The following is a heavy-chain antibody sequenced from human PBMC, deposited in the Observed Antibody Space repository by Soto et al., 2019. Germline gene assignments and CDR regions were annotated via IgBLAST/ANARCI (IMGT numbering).Heavy chain of an antibody. CDR3: ARDLGYCSGGSCYPNWFDP. Sequence: SQTLSLTCAISGDSVSSNSAAWNWIRQSPSRGFEWLGRTYYRSKWYNDYAVSVKSRITINPDTSKNQFSLQLNSVTPEDTAVYYCARDLGYCSGGSCYPNWFDPWGQGTLVTVSS. CDR2: TYYRSKWYN. CDR1: GDSVSSNSAA. V-gene: IGHV6-1*01. J-gene: IGHJ5*02. D-gene: IGHD2-15*01.